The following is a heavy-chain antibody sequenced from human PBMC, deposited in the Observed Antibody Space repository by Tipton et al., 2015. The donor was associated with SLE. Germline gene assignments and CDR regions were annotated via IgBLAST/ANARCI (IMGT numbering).Heavy chain of an antibody. V-gene: IGHV4-34*01. CDR2: INHSGST. CDR1: GGSFSGYY. Sequence: TLSLTCAVYGGSFSGYYWSWIRQPPGKGLEWIGEINHSGSTNYNPSLKSRVTISVDTSKNQFSLKLSSVTAADTAVYYCAVNSGYDDAFDIWGQGTMVTVSS. D-gene: IGHD5-12*01. J-gene: IGHJ3*02. CDR3: AVNSGYDDAFDI.